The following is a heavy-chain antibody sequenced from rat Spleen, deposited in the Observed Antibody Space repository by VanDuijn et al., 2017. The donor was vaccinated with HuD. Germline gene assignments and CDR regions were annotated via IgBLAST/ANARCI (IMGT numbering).Heavy chain of an antibody. V-gene: IGHV5-22*01. CDR3: ARQDYYSGDVFDY. J-gene: IGHJ2*01. CDR2: ISYEGSST. CDR1: GFTFSDYY. Sequence: EVQLVESGGGLVQPGRSLKLSCAASGFTFSDYYMAWVRQAPKKGLEWVASISYEGSSTYYGDSVKGRFTISRDNAKSTLYLQMNSLRSEDTATYYCARQDYYSGDVFDYWGQGVMVTVSS. D-gene: IGHD1-1*01.